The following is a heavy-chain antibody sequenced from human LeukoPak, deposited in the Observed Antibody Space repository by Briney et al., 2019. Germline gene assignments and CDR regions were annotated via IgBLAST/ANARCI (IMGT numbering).Heavy chain of an antibody. Sequence: GGSLRLSCAASGFTFSSYAMSWVRQAPGKGLEWVSAISGRGGSIYYADSVKGRFTISRDNSKNTLYLQMNSLRAEDTAVYYCARERGYSYGYGYFDYWGQGTLVTVSS. CDR1: GFTFSSYA. CDR3: ARERGYSYGYGYFDY. CDR2: ISGRGGSI. D-gene: IGHD5-18*01. V-gene: IGHV3-23*01. J-gene: IGHJ4*02.